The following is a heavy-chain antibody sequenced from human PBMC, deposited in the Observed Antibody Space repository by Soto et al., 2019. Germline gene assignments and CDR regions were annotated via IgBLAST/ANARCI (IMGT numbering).Heavy chain of an antibody. CDR3: ARDEMVVATGSRTWHYYYGMDV. D-gene: IGHD2-15*01. J-gene: IGHJ6*02. V-gene: IGHV1-69*12. CDR2: IIPSFGTA. CDR1: GGTFSTYA. Sequence: QVQLVQSGAEVKKPGSSVKVSCKSSGGTFSTYAISWVRQAPGQGLEWMGGIIPSFGTANYAQKFQGRVTIPADESTTTAYMELISLRSEDTAVYYCARDEMVVATGSRTWHYYYGMDVWGQGTTVTVSS.